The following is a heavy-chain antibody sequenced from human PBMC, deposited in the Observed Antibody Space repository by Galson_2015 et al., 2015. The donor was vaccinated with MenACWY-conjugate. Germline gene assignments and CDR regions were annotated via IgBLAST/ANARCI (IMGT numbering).Heavy chain of an antibody. Sequence: SLRLSCAASGFTFSSYWMHWVRQAPGKGLAWVSRINSDGSIRTYADSVKGRFTISRDNAKNTLYLQMDSLRADDTAVYYCARGPGTLNPWGQGTRVTVSS. J-gene: IGHJ5*02. D-gene: IGHD2-8*01. CDR2: INSDGSIR. CDR3: ARGPGTLNP. CDR1: GFTFSSYW. V-gene: IGHV3-74*01.